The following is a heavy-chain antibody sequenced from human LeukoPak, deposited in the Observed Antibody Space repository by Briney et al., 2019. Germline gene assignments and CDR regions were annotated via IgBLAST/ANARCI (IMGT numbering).Heavy chain of an antibody. D-gene: IGHD6-6*01. CDR2: VYYSGST. V-gene: IGHV4-59*01. Sequence: SETLSLTCNVSGDSLNQYYRSWIRQPPGKGLEWIGYVYYSGSTKYNPSLKSRVIISVDSSKNEFSLKLSSVTAADTAVYYCARATGEYSSSRPLDYWGQGTLVTVSS. CDR3: ARATGEYSSSRPLDY. J-gene: IGHJ4*02. CDR1: GDSLNQYY.